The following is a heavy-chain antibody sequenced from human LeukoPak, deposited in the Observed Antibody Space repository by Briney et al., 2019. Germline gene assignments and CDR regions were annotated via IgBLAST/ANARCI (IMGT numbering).Heavy chain of an antibody. CDR3: ARDWFDGDYDRFDY. Sequence: GGSLRLSCAVSGFTFSSYWMSWFRQAPGKGLEWVANINQDGSQKFSVDSVKGRFTISRDNAKSSLSLQMNSLRAEDTAVYYCARDWFDGDYDRFDYWGQGTLVTVSS. CDR1: GFTFSSYW. J-gene: IGHJ4*02. D-gene: IGHD4-17*01. V-gene: IGHV3-7*03. CDR2: INQDGSQK.